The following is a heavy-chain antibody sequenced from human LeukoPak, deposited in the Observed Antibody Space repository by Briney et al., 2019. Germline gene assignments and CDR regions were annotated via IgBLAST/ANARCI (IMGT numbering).Heavy chain of an antibody. Sequence: ASVKVSCKASGYTFTSYYMHWVRQAPGQGLEWMGIINPSGGSTSYAQKFQGRVTMTRDTSTSKVYMELSSLRSEDTAVYYCARDPRDYDILTGVLWGCWVDPWGQGTLVTVSS. J-gene: IGHJ5*02. D-gene: IGHD3-9*01. V-gene: IGHV1-46*01. CDR2: INPSGGST. CDR1: GYTFTSYY. CDR3: ARDPRDYDILTGVLWGCWVDP.